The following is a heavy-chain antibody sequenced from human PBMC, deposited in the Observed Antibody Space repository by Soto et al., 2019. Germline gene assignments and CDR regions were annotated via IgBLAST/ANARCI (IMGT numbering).Heavy chain of an antibody. V-gene: IGHV3-23*01. CDR1: GFTFSSYA. Sequence: EVQLLESGGGLVQPGGSPRLSCAASGFTFSSYAMSWVRQAPGKGLEWVSAISGSGGSTYYADSVKGRFTISRDNSKNTLYLQMNSLRAEDTAVYYCAKPSSGYSSSWYYFDYWGQGTLVTVSS. CDR3: AKPSSGYSSSWYYFDY. D-gene: IGHD6-13*01. J-gene: IGHJ4*02. CDR2: ISGSGGST.